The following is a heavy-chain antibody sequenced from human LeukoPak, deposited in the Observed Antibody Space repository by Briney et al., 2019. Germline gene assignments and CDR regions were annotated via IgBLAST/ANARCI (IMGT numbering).Heavy chain of an antibody. D-gene: IGHD6-13*01. V-gene: IGHV1-69*05. CDR3: ARVSGAAAGTPYYYHYMDV. CDR1: GGTFSSYA. Sequence: SVKVSCKASGGTFSSYAISWVRQAPGQGLEWMGGIIPIFGTANYAQKFQGRVTITTDESTSTAYMELSSLRSEDTAMYYCARVSGAAAGTPYYYHYMDVWGKGTTVTVSS. CDR2: IIPIFGTA. J-gene: IGHJ6*03.